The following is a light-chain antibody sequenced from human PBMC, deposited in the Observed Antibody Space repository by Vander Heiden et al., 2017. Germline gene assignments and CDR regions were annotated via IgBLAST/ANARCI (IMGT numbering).Light chain of an antibody. J-gene: IGLJ2*01. CDR3: CSYAGSSTVDVV. V-gene: IGLV2-23*03. CDR1: SSDVGSYNL. CDR2: EGS. Sequence: QSALTQPASVSGYPGQSITIPCTGTSSDVGSYNLVSWYQQHPGKAPKLMIYEGSKRPSGVSNRFSGSKSGNTASLTISGLQAEDEADYYCCSYAGSSTVDVVFGGGTKLTVL.